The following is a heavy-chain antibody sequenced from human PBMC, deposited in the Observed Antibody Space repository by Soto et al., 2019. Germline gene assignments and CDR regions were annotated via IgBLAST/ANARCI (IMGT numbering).Heavy chain of an antibody. CDR2: IYYSGST. V-gene: IGHV4-39*02. J-gene: IGHJ5*02. CDR1: GGSISSSSYY. D-gene: IGHD1-26*01. CDR3: ATQEVGGSYVYTFDP. Sequence: QLQLQESGPGLVKPSETLSLTCTVSGGSISSSSYYWGWIRQPPGKGLEWIGSIYYSGSTYYNPSIQSPVTISVDTSKNHFSLKLSSVTAPDTAVYYCATQEVGGSYVYTFDPWGQGTLVTVSS.